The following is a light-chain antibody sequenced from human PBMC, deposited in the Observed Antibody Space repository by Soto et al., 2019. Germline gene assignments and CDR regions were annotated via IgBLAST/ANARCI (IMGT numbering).Light chain of an antibody. Sequence: EIVITQSPATLSVSSGGRAHLPCRASQSVSSNLAWYQQKPGQAPRLLIYGASTGATGIPARFSGSGSGTEFTLTISSLQSEDFAVYYCQQYNNWPSITFGQGTRLEIK. CDR3: QQYNNWPSIT. V-gene: IGKV3-15*01. CDR2: GAS. CDR1: QSVSSN. J-gene: IGKJ5*01.